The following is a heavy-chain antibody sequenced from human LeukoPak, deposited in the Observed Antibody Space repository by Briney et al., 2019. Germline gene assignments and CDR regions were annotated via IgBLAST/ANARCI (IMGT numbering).Heavy chain of an antibody. CDR1: GGSFSGYY. Sequence: SETLSLTCAVYGGSFSGYYWSWIRQPPGKGLEWIGEINHSGSTNYNPSLMSRVTISVDTSKNQFSLKLSSVTAADTAVYYCASVYGSYADYWGQGTLVTVSS. J-gene: IGHJ4*02. D-gene: IGHD2-2*01. CDR3: ASVYGSYADY. V-gene: IGHV4-34*01. CDR2: INHSGST.